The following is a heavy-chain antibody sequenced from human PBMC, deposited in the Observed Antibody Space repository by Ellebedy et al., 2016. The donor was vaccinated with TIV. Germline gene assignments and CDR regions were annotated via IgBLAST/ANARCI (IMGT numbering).Heavy chain of an antibody. CDR3: ARGFDFWSGLDHAD. CDR1: GFTFSSYA. CDR2: ISSNGGST. D-gene: IGHD3-3*01. Sequence: GESLKISXSASGFTFSSYAMHWVRQAPGKGLEYVSAISSNGGSTYYADSVKGRFTISRDNSKNTLYLQMNSLRAEDTAVYYCARGFDFWSGLDHADWGQGTLVTVSS. V-gene: IGHV3-64*04. J-gene: IGHJ4*02.